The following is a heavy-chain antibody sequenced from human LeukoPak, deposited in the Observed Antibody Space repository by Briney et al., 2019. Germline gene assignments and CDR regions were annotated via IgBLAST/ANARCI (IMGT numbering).Heavy chain of an antibody. D-gene: IGHD2-2*01. V-gene: IGHV3-23*01. Sequence: PGGSLRLSCAASGFTFSSYAMSWVRQAPGKGLEWVSAISGSGGGTYYADSVKGRFTISRDNSKNTLYLQMNSLRAEDTAVYYCAKGYKSSTSCYSDYWGQGTLVTVSS. J-gene: IGHJ4*02. CDR1: GFTFSSYA. CDR2: ISGSGGGT. CDR3: AKGYKSSTSCYSDY.